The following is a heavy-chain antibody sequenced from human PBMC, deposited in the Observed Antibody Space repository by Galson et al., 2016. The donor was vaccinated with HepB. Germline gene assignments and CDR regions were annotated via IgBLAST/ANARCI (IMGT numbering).Heavy chain of an antibody. V-gene: IGHV4-39*07. J-gene: IGHJ4*02. CDR2: IHNGGST. CDR3: TRGGGTYAPFAG. D-gene: IGHD3-16*01. Sequence: ETLSLTCAVSGGSISSSSYYWGWIRQPPGKGLEWIGSIHNGGSTYYNPSLKTRVTISVDTSKNEFSLKLRSVTAAETAVYFCTRGGGTYAPFAGWGQGTLVTASS. CDR1: GGSISSSSYY.